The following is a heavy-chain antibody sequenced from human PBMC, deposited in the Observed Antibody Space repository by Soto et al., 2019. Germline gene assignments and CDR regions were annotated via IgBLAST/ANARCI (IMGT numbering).Heavy chain of an antibody. Sequence: QVQLVQSGAEEKKPGASVKASCKASGYTFTSYAMHWVRQAPGQRLEWMGWINAGNGNTKYSQKFQGRVTITRDTSASTAYMERSSLRSEDTAVYYCARGTVVTHFDYWGQGTLVTVSS. CDR1: GYTFTSYA. CDR2: INAGNGNT. J-gene: IGHJ4*02. V-gene: IGHV1-3*05. D-gene: IGHD2-15*01. CDR3: ARGTVVTHFDY.